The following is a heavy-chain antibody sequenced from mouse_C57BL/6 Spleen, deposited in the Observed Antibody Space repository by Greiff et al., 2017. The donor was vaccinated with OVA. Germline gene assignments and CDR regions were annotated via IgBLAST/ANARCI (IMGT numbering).Heavy chain of an antibody. V-gene: IGHV1-69*01. CDR1: GYTFTSYW. Sequence: QVQLQQSGAELVMPGASVKLSCKASGYTFTSYWMHWVKQRPGQGLEWIGEIDPSDSYTNYNQKFKGKSTLTVDKSSSTAYMQLSSLTSEDSAVYYCARRGLGNYFDYWGQGTTLTVSS. CDR2: IDPSDSYT. CDR3: ARRGLGNYFDY. J-gene: IGHJ2*01. D-gene: IGHD4-1*01.